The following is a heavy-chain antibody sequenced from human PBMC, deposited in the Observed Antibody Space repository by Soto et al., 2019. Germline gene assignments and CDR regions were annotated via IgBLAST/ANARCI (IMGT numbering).Heavy chain of an antibody. J-gene: IGHJ4*02. CDR3: VAASGYDALGY. D-gene: IGHD5-12*01. CDR2: ISSNGGST. CDR1: GFTFSSYA. V-gene: IGHV3-64D*06. Sequence: GGSLRLSCSASGFTFSSYAMHWFRQAPGKGLEYVSAISSNGGSTYYADSVKGRFTISRDNSKNTLYLQMSSLRAEDTAVYYCVAASGYDALGYWGQGTLVTVSS.